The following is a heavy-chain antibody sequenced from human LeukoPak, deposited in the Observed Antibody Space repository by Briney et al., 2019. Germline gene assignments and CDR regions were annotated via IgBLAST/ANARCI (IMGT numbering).Heavy chain of an antibody. J-gene: IGHJ3*02. CDR2: INPNSGGT. CDR3: ARDSAYYYDSSGYPTDAFDI. D-gene: IGHD3-22*01. CDR1: GYTFTGYY. Sequence: GASVKVSCKASGYTFTGYYMHWVRQAPGQGLEWMGWINPNSGGTNYAQKFQGRVTMTRDTSISTAYMELSRLRSDDTAVYFCARDSAYYYDSSGYPTDAFDIWGQGTMVTVSS. V-gene: IGHV1-2*02.